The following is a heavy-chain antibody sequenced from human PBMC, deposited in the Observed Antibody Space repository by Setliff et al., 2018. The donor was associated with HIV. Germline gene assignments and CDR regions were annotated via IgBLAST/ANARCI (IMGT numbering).Heavy chain of an antibody. Sequence: GESLRLSCVVSGFTFSSFAMSWVRQAPGKGLEWVSVVGGSGGNTYYADSVKGRFTISRDNSKNTLYLQMNSLRAEDTAFYYCAKDSKVAYGSSDHQYFHHWGQGTLVTVSS. D-gene: IGHD3-22*01. V-gene: IGHV3-23*01. CDR1: GFTFSSFA. CDR2: VGGSGGNT. J-gene: IGHJ1*01. CDR3: AKDSKVAYGSSDHQYFHH.